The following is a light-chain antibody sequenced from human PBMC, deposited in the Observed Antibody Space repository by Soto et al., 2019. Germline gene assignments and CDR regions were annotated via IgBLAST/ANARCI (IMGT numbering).Light chain of an antibody. V-gene: IGLV2-14*01. CDR1: SSDVGGYNY. CDR3: SSYTTNKTLL. J-gene: IGLJ2*01. Sequence: QSALTQPPSASGSPGQSVTISCTGTSSDVGGYNYVSWYQQHPGKAPKLMIYEVSNRPPGLSDRFSGSKSGTTASLTISGLQAEDEADYCCSSYTTNKTLLFGGGTKVTVL. CDR2: EVS.